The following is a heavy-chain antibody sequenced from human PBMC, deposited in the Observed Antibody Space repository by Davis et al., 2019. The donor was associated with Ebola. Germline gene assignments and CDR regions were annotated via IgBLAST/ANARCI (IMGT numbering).Heavy chain of an antibody. J-gene: IGHJ6*02. CDR2: IYYSGST. CDR1: GGSISSGDYY. V-gene: IGHV4-30-4*01. Sequence: MPSETLSLTCTVSGGSISSGDYYWSWIRQPPGKGLEWIGYIYYSGSTYYNPSLKSRVTISVDTSKNQFSLKLSSVTAADTAVYYCARDGGTAYYYYGMDVWGQGTTATVSS. CDR3: ARDGGTAYYYYGMDV. D-gene: IGHD3-16*01.